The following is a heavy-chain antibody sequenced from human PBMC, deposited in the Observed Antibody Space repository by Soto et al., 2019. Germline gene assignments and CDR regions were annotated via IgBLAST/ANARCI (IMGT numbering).Heavy chain of an antibody. D-gene: IGHD3-10*01. CDR1: GFTFSSYA. Sequence: QVQLVESGGGVVQPGRSLRLSCAASGFTFSSYAMHWVRQAPGKGLEWVAVISYDGSNKYYADPVKGRFTISRDNSKNTLYLQMNSLRAEDTAVYYCARSSYGSGSSDFDYWGQGTLVTVSS. CDR3: ARSSYGSGSSDFDY. CDR2: ISYDGSNK. J-gene: IGHJ4*02. V-gene: IGHV3-30-3*01.